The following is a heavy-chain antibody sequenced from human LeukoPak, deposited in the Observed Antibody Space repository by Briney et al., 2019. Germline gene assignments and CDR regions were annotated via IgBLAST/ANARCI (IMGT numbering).Heavy chain of an antibody. Sequence: ASVKVSCKASGYTFTGYYIHWVRQAPGQGLEWMGIINPSGGSTSYAQKFQGRVTMTRDMSTSTVYMELSSLRSEDTAMYYCARGGGLEQQLASYWGQGTLVTVSS. J-gene: IGHJ4*02. D-gene: IGHD6-13*01. V-gene: IGHV1-46*01. CDR3: ARGGGLEQQLASY. CDR2: INPSGGST. CDR1: GYTFTGYY.